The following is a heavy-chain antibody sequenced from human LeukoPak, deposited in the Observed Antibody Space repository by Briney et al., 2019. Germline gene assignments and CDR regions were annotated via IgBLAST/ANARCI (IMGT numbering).Heavy chain of an antibody. V-gene: IGHV1-69*13. Sequence: SVKVSCKASGGTFSSYAISWVRQAPGQGLEWMGGIIPIFGTANYAQKFQGRVTITADESTSTAYMELSSLRSEDTAVYYCAGSDSSIAARQGSDAFDIWGQGTMVTVSS. CDR3: AGSDSSIAARQGSDAFDI. CDR2: IIPIFGTA. J-gene: IGHJ3*02. CDR1: GGTFSSYA. D-gene: IGHD6-6*01.